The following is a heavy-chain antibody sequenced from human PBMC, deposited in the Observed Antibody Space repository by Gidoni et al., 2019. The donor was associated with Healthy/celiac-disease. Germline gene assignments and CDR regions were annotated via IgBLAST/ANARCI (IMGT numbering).Heavy chain of an antibody. CDR2: INHTGNT. CDR1: GGSFRGHY. Sequence: QVQLQQWGAGLLKPSETLSLTCAVYGGSFRGHYWSWIRQPPGKGLEWIGEINHTGNTNYNPSLKSRVTISVDTSKNQFALKLTSVTAADTAVYYCARPPNYYYDRERVEYFDFWGRGTLVTVSS. V-gene: IGHV4-34*01. CDR3: ARPPNYYYDRERVEYFDF. D-gene: IGHD3-22*01. J-gene: IGHJ2*01.